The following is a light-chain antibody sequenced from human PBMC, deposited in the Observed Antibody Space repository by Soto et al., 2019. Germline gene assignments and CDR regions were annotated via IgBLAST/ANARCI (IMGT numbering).Light chain of an antibody. V-gene: IGKV1-5*03. CDR1: QSIGNW. J-gene: IGKJ1*01. CDR2: KAS. Sequence: DIQMTQSPSTLSASVGDRVTITCRASQSIGNWLAWYQQEPGKAPKVLIYKASSLESGVPSRFSGSGSGTEFTLTISSLQPDDFETYFCQQYNTYNAFGQGTKVEIK. CDR3: QQYNTYNA.